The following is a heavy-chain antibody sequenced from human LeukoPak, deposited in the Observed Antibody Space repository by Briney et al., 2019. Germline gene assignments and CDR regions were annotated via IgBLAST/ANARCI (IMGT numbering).Heavy chain of an antibody. V-gene: IGHV3-21*01. J-gene: IGHJ4*02. CDR2: ISSSSSYI. CDR3: ARYQNYYGSALSDY. CDR1: GFTFSSYS. D-gene: IGHD3-10*01. Sequence: PGGSLRLSCAASGFTFSSYSMNWVRQAPGKGLEWVSSISSSSSYIYYADSVKGRFTISRDNAKNSLYLQMNSLRAEDTAVYYCARYQNYYGSALSDYWGQGTLVTVSS.